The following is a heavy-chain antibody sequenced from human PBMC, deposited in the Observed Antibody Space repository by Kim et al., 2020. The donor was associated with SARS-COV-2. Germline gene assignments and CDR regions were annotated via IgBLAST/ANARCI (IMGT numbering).Heavy chain of an antibody. CDR1: GYTFTSYA. CDR3: ARDQKYTYYYDSSGYYTPYHFDY. Sequence: ASVKVSCKASGYTFTSYAMNWVRQAPGQGLEWMGWINTKTGNPTYAQGFTGRFVFSLDTSVSTAYLQISSLKAEDTAVYYCARDQKYTYYYDSSGYYTPYHFDYWGQGTLVTVSS. CDR2: INTKTGNP. J-gene: IGHJ4*02. V-gene: IGHV7-4-1*02. D-gene: IGHD3-22*01.